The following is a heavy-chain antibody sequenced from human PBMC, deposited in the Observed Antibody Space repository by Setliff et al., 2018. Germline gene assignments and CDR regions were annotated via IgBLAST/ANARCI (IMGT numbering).Heavy chain of an antibody. V-gene: IGHV1-46*03. CDR2: INPSGGRT. CDR3: ARDRFYNSWSGTSITAPHDAFDI. J-gene: IGHJ3*02. Sequence: GASVKVSCKASGYTFTGYYMHWVRQAPGQGLEWMGIINPSGGRTKYAQKFQGRVTMTSDTSTNTVYLEVSSLRSEDTAVYFCARDRFYNSWSGTSITAPHDAFDIWGQGTMVTVSS. D-gene: IGHD3-3*01. CDR1: GYTFTGYY.